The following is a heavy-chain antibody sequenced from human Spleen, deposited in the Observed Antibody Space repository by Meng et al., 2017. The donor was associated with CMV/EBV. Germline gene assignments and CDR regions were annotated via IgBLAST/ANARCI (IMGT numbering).Heavy chain of an antibody. CDR1: GFTFSSYA. CDR3: AREISSSSSIYSNYYGIDV. D-gene: IGHD6-6*01. V-gene: IGHV3-30-3*01. Sequence: LSLTCAASGFTFSSYAMHWVRQAPGKGLEWVAVISYDGSNKYYADSVKGRFTISRDNSKNTLYPKMNRLRTEDTAVYYCAREISSSSSIYSNYYGIDVWGQGTTVTVSS. CDR2: ISYDGSNK. J-gene: IGHJ6*02.